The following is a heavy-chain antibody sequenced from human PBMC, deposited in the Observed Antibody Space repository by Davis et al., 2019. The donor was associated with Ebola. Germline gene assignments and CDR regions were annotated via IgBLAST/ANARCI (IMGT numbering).Heavy chain of an antibody. CDR1: GFTFSNAW. D-gene: IGHD3-22*01. CDR3: TTEVGYYYDSSGYYYVYYYGMDV. V-gene: IGHV3-15*01. CDR2: IKSKTDGGTT. Sequence: GESLKISCAASGFTFSNAWMSWVRQAPGKGLEWVGRIKSKTDGGTTDYAAPVKGRFTISRDDSKNTLYLQMNSLKTEDTAVYYCTTEVGYYYDSSGYYYVYYYGMDVWGQGTTVTVSS. J-gene: IGHJ6*02.